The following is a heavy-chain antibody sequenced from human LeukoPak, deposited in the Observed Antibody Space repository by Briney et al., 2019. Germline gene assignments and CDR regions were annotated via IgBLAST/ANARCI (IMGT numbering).Heavy chain of an antibody. CDR2: IIPIYGTA. CDR3: ARFPTNCTNGVCYFFDY. CDR1: GGTFSSYA. V-gene: IGHV1-69*13. D-gene: IGHD2-8*01. J-gene: IGHJ4*02. Sequence: ASVKVSCKASGGTFSSYAISWVRQAPGQGLEWMGGIIPIYGTANYAQKFQGRVTITADESTSTAYMELSSLRSEDTAVYYCARFPTNCTNGVCYFFDYWGQGTLVTVSS.